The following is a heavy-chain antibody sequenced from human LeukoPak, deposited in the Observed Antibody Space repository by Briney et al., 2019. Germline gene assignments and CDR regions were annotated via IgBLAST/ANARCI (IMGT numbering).Heavy chain of an antibody. Sequence: ASVKVSCKASGYTFTDYYMNWVRQAPGQGLEWMGWIHPNSGSTNYAQKFQGRVTMTRDTSISTAYMELSRLTFDDTAVYYCGRKSASRKTSEFDYWGQGTLVTVSS. CDR2: IHPNSGST. CDR3: GRKSASRKTSEFDY. V-gene: IGHV1-2*02. J-gene: IGHJ4*02. CDR1: GYTFTDYY. D-gene: IGHD2-2*01.